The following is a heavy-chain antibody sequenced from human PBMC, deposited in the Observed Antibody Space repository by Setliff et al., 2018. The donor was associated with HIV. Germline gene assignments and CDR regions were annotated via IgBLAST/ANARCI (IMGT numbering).Heavy chain of an antibody. CDR1: GFTFSDYE. Sequence: GGSLRLSCTASGFTFSDYEMNWVRQAPGKGLEWVSYISSSGNTVYYADSVKGRFAISRDNAKRSLYLQMNSLRAGDTAVNYCARGLKAVYPPWIQPDRVGAFDLWGQGTMVTVSS. V-gene: IGHV3-48*03. D-gene: IGHD5-18*01. J-gene: IGHJ3*01. CDR2: ISSSGNTV. CDR3: ARGLKAVYPPWIQPDRVGAFDL.